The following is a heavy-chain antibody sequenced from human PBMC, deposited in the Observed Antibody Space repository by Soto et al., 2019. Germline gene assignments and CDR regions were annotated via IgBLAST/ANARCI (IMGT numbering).Heavy chain of an antibody. CDR1: GFTFDDYG. Sequence: GGSLRLSCAASGFTFDDYGMSWVRQAPGKGLEWVSGINWNGGSTGYADSVKGRFTISREHAKNSLYLKMSGLRAEDTALYHCAREGEFYGYYGSGSSVAGFDPWGQGTLVTVSS. D-gene: IGHD3-10*01. J-gene: IGHJ5*02. V-gene: IGHV3-20*01. CDR3: AREGEFYGYYGSGSSVAGFDP. CDR2: INWNGGST.